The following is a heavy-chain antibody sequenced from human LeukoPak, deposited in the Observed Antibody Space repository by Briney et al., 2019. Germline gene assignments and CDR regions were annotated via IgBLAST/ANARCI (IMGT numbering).Heavy chain of an antibody. J-gene: IGHJ4*02. D-gene: IGHD4-17*01. CDR3: ARADGDYLWYFDY. V-gene: IGHV4-30-4*01. CDR2: IYYSGST. CDR1: GGSVSSGDDY. Sequence: SETLSLTCTVSGGSVSSGDDYWSWIRQPPGKGLEWIGYIYYSGSTYYNPSLKSRVTISVDTSKNQFSLKLSSVTAADTAVYYCARADGDYLWYFDYWGQGTLVTVSS.